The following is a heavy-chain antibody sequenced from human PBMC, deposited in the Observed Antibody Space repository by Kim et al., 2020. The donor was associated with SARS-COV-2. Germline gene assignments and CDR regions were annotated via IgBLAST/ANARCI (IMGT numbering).Heavy chain of an antibody. J-gene: IGHJ1*01. V-gene: IGHV3-11*05. Sequence: GRFTISRDNAKNSLYLQMNSRRAEDTAVYYCARGRAYYDILTGNAEYFQHWGQGTLVTVSS. CDR3: ARGRAYYDILTGNAEYFQH. D-gene: IGHD3-9*01.